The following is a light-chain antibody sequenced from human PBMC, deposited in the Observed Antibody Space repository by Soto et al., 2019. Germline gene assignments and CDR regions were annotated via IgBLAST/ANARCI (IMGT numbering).Light chain of an antibody. Sequence: DIQMTQSPSTLSGSVGDRVTSTCRASQTISSWLAWYQQKPGKAPKLLSYKASTLKSGVPSRFRGSGSGTEFTLTISSLKPDDFETYYCQHYNSYSEAFGQGTKVDIK. CDR2: KAS. CDR1: QTISSW. CDR3: QHYNSYSEA. V-gene: IGKV1-5*03. J-gene: IGKJ1*01.